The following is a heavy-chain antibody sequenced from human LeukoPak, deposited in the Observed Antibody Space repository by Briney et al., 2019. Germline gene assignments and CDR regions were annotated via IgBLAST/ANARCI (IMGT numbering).Heavy chain of an antibody. J-gene: IGHJ3*02. Sequence: SGGSLRLSCAPSVFTFHVYAKHWVPQVPGKGGEWVSGISWKRGRVLYTDSVRGRFTISRDSDKNSLYLQMNSLRPEDMAFYYCAKGLGAASLIVGALDMWGQGTLVTV. D-gene: IGHD1-26*01. CDR2: ISWKRGRV. V-gene: IGHV3-9*03. CDR1: VFTFHVYA. CDR3: AKGLGAASLIVGALDM.